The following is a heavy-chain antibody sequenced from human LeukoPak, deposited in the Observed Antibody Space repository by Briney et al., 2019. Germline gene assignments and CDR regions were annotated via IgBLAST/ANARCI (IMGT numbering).Heavy chain of an antibody. CDR3: ARHAVRWELLRSAFDI. D-gene: IGHD1-26*01. CDR1: GYSISSGYY. V-gene: IGHV4-38-2*01. J-gene: IGHJ3*02. Sequence: SETLSLTCAVSGYSISSGYYWGWIRQPPGKGLEWIWSIYHSGSTYYNPSLKSRVTISVDTSKNQFSLKLSSVTAADTAVYYCARHAVRWELLRSAFDIWGQGTMVTVSS. CDR2: IYHSGST.